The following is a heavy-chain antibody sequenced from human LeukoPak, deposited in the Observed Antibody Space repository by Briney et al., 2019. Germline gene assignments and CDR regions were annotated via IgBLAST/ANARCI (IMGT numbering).Heavy chain of an antibody. Sequence: GASVKVSCKASGYTFTSYDINWVRQATGQGLEWMGWINPNSGGTNYAQKFQGRVTMTRDTSISTAYMELSRLRSDDTAVYYCARDSSSPPLNWFDPWGQGTLVTVSS. V-gene: IGHV1-2*02. CDR3: ARDSSSPPLNWFDP. CDR2: INPNSGGT. J-gene: IGHJ5*02. D-gene: IGHD6-13*01. CDR1: GYTFTSYD.